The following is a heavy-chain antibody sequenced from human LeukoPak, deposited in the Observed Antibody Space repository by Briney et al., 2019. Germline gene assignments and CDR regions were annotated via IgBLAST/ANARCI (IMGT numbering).Heavy chain of an antibody. Sequence: GRSLRLSCAASGFTFSSFGMHWVRQAPGKGLEWVAITSYDGSNKYHADSVKGRFTISRDNSKNTLYLQMNSLSPEDTAFYFCAREGTTFLLDWGQGTLVTVSS. D-gene: IGHD4-11*01. V-gene: IGHV3-30*01. CDR1: GFTFSSFG. J-gene: IGHJ4*02. CDR3: AREGTTFLLD. CDR2: TSYDGSNK.